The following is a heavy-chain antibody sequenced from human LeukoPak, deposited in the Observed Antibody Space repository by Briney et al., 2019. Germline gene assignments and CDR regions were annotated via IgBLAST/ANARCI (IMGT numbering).Heavy chain of an antibody. J-gene: IGHJ4*02. V-gene: IGHV4-59*10. CDR2: IYTSGST. D-gene: IGHD2-2*01. CDR1: GGSLSSYY. CDR3: ARVGCSSTSCYWNFDY. Sequence: PSETLSLTCAVYGGSLSSYYWSWIRQPAGKGLEWIGRIYTSGSTNYNPSLKSRVTMSVDTSKNQFSLKLSSVTAADTAVYYCARVGCSSTSCYWNFDYWGQGTLVTVSS.